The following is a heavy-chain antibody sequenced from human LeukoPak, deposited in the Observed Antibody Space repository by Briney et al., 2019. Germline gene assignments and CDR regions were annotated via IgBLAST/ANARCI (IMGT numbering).Heavy chain of an antibody. CDR3: ASTSIRDGHDYVSTDAFDI. Sequence: SVKVSCKASGGTFSSYTISWVRQAPGQGLEWMGRIIPILGIANYAQKFQGRVTITADKSTSTAYMELSSLRSEDTAVYYCASTSIRDGHDYVSTDAFDIWGQGTMVTVSS. CDR1: GGTFSSYT. CDR2: IIPILGIA. V-gene: IGHV1-69*02. D-gene: IGHD5-24*01. J-gene: IGHJ3*02.